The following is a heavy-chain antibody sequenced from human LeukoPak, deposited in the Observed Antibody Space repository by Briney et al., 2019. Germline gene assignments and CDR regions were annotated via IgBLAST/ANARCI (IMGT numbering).Heavy chain of an antibody. Sequence: SETPSLTCSVSGGSIISKTSYWGWIRQPPGKGLEWIGSMYYSVSSYYNPSLKSRVTVSVDTSKNQFSLKLSSVTASDTAVYYCARLLGPQTGPSVILYWYFDLWGRGTLVTVSS. J-gene: IGHJ2*01. D-gene: IGHD7-27*01. CDR3: ARLLGPQTGPSVILYWYFDL. V-gene: IGHV4-39*01. CDR2: MYYSVSS. CDR1: GGSIISKTSY.